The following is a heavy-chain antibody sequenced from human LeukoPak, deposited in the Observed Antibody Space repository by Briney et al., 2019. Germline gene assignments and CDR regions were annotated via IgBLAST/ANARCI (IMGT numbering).Heavy chain of an antibody. V-gene: IGHV4-61*02. J-gene: IGHJ4*02. CDR1: GGSISSGNYY. D-gene: IGHD6-19*01. Sequence: PSQTLSLTCTVSGGSISSGNYYWSWIRQPAGKGLEWIGRIYTSGSTNYNPSLTNYNPSLKSRVTISVDTSKNQFSLKLSSVTAANTAVYYCARGSTMAGTRYFDYWGQGTLVTVSS. CDR2: IYTSGSTNYNPSLT. CDR3: ARGSTMAGTRYFDY.